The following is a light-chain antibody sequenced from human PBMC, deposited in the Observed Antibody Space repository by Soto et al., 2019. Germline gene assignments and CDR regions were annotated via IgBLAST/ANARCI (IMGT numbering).Light chain of an antibody. Sequence: IVMTQSPDSLAVSLGERATINCKSSRRLLYSFNNKNYLAWYQQKPGQPPKLFIYWASTRESGVPDRFSGSGSGTDFTLTISSLQVEDVALYYCQQYYSSPVTFGQGTRLEIK. CDR2: WAS. J-gene: IGKJ5*01. V-gene: IGKV4-1*01. CDR3: QQYYSSPVT. CDR1: RRLLYSFNNKNY.